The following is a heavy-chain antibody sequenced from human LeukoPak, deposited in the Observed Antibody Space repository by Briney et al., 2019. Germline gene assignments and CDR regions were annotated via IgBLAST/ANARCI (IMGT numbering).Heavy chain of an antibody. CDR1: GFTFSIYW. Sequence: GGSLRLSCAASGFTFSIYWMYWVRQAPGKGLMWVSRCDSDGSGTTYVDSVKGRFTVSRDNAKSTLYLQMSSLRAEDTAVYYCATSSVWGGAFNIWGQGAMVTVSS. CDR3: ATSSVWGGAFNI. J-gene: IGHJ3*02. V-gene: IGHV3-74*01. CDR2: CDSDGSGT. D-gene: IGHD3-16*01.